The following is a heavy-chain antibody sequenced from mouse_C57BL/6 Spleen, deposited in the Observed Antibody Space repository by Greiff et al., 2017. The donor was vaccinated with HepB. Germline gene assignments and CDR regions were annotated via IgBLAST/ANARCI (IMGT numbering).Heavy chain of an antibody. V-gene: IGHV14-4*01. CDR3: SGCCSHPFAY. CDR2: IDPENGDT. J-gene: IGHJ3*01. Sequence: EVQLQQSGAELVRPGASVKLSCTASGFNIKDDYMHWVKQRPEQGLEWIGWIDPENGDTEYASKFQGKATITADTSSNTAYLQLSSLTSEDTAVYDCSGCCSHPFAYWGQGTLVTVSA. D-gene: IGHD1-1*01. CDR1: GFNIKDDY.